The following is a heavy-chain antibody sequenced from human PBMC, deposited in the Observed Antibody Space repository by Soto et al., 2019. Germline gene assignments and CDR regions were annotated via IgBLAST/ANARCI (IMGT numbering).Heavy chain of an antibody. Sequence: QITLKESGPMLVKPTQTLTLTCTFSGFSLSTSGVGVAWIRQPPGKALEWLGLIFWDDDKRYSPSLKSRLTITKDTSKNQVVLTMTNMDPVDTATYYCAHRLEWPVFRDYWGQGTLVTVSS. D-gene: IGHD6-19*01. CDR1: GFSLSTSGVG. CDR3: AHRLEWPVFRDY. CDR2: IFWDDDK. J-gene: IGHJ4*02. V-gene: IGHV2-5*02.